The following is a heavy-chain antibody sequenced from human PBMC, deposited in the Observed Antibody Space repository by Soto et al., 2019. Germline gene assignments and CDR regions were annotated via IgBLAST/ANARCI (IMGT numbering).Heavy chain of an antibody. V-gene: IGHV4-59*01. CDR3: ARGMGYCSGDSCYARTRINAIDY. Sequence: SETLSLTCTVSGGSISSYYWSLIRQPPGKGLEWIGYIYYSGSTNYNPSLKSRVTISVDTSKNQFSLKLSSVTAADTAVYYCARGMGYCSGDSCYARTRINAIDYWGQGTLVTVSS. CDR1: GGSISSYY. J-gene: IGHJ4*02. CDR2: IYYSGST. D-gene: IGHD2-15*01.